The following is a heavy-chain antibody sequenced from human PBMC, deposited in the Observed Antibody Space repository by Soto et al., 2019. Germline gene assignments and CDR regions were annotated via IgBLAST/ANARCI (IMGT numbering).Heavy chain of an antibody. CDR1: VFTFSSND. J-gene: IGHJ3*01. D-gene: IGHD3-22*01. CDR2: IYSGGST. CDR3: ATSPLLPGAP. V-gene: IGHV3-53*01. Sequence: EVQLVESGGGLIQPGGSLRLSCAASVFTFSSNDMNWVRQAPGKGLEWVSLIYSGGSTYYADSVKGRFTISRDNSKNTLYLQMSSLRAEDTAVYYCATSPLLPGAPWGQGTMVTVSS.